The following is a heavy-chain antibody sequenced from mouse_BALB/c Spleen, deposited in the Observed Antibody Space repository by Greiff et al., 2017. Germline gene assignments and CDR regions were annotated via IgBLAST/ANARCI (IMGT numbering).Heavy chain of an antibody. CDR3: ARGYGNYRDYAMDY. CDR1: GYAFTNYL. J-gene: IGHJ4*01. V-gene: IGHV1-54*01. D-gene: IGHD2-10*02. CDR2: INPGSGGT. Sequence: QVQLKQSGAELVRPGTSVKVSCKASGYAFTNYLIEWVKQRPGQGLEWIGVINPGSGGTNYNEKFKGKATLTADKSSSTAYMQLSSLTSDDSAVYFCARGYGNYRDYAMDYWGQGTSVTVSS.